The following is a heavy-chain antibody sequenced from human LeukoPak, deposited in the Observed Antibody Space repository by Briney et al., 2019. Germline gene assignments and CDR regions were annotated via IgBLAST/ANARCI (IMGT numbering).Heavy chain of an antibody. J-gene: IGHJ6*03. CDR2: ISAYNGNT. CDR3: ARDEDSSSWYTNSYYMDV. V-gene: IGHV1-18*01. CDR1: GYTFTSYG. D-gene: IGHD6-13*01. Sequence: GASVKVSCTASGYTFTSYGISWVRQAPGQGLVWMGWISAYNGNTNYAQKLQGRVTMTTDTSTSTAYMELRSLRSDDTAVYYCARDEDSSSWYTNSYYMDVWGKGTTVTVSS.